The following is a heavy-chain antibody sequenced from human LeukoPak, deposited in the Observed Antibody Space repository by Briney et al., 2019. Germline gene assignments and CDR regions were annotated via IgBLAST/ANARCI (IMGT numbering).Heavy chain of an antibody. Sequence: PGGSLRLSCAASGFTFSSYAMHWVRQAPGKGLEWVAVISYDGSNKYYADSVKGRFTISRDNSKNTLYLQMNSLRAEDTAVYYCAKRRGSSWYQDIEYWGQGTLVTVSS. D-gene: IGHD6-13*01. CDR1: GFTFSSYA. J-gene: IGHJ4*02. V-gene: IGHV3-30*04. CDR3: AKRRGSSWYQDIEY. CDR2: ISYDGSNK.